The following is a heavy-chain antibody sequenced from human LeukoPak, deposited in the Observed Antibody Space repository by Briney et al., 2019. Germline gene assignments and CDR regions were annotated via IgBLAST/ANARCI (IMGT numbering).Heavy chain of an antibody. J-gene: IGHJ3*02. V-gene: IGHV1-2*02. D-gene: IGHD3-22*01. CDR1: GYTFTGYY. CDR3: ARVTMTDAFDI. Sequence: APVKVSCKASGYTFTGYYMHWVRQAPGQGLEWMGWINPNSGGTNYAQKFQGRVTMTRDTSISTAYMELSRLRSDDAAVYYCARVTMTDAFDIWGQGTMVTVSS. CDR2: INPNSGGT.